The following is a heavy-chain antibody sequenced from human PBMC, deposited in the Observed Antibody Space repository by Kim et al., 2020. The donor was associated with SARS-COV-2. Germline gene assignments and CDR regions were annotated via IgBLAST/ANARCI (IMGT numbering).Heavy chain of an antibody. J-gene: IGHJ6*02. CDR3: ARDRLAVAGTVDYYGMDV. CDR1: GYTFTSYG. CDR2: ISAYNGNT. V-gene: IGHV1-18*01. D-gene: IGHD6-19*01. Sequence: ASVKVSCKASGYTFTSYGISWVRQAPGQGLEWMGWISAYNGNTNYAQKLQGRVTMTTDTSTSTAYMELRSLRSDDTAVYYCARDRLAVAGTVDYYGMDVWGQGTTVSASS.